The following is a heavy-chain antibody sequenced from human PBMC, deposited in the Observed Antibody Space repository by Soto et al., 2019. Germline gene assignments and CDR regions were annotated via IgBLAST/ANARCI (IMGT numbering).Heavy chain of an antibody. Sequence: QVLLQESGPGLVQPSGTMSLSCVVSGVSISSNYYWGWVRKSPGKGLEWLGDMSHIGSVNYNPSLKSRVSISMDRYQNQFSLKLNSVTAAYTAVYYFARSFGWYAIDYWGQGSLVVVSS. CDR2: MSHIGSV. D-gene: IGHD6-19*01. CDR3: ARSFGWYAIDY. CDR1: GVSISSNYY. J-gene: IGHJ4*02. V-gene: IGHV4-4*02.